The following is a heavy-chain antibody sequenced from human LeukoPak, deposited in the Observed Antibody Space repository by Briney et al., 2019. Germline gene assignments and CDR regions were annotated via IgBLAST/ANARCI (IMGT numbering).Heavy chain of an antibody. CDR2: IYYSGST. J-gene: IGHJ3*02. Sequence: SETLSLTCTVPGGSISSSSYYWGWIRQPPGKGLEWIGSIYYSGSTNYNPSLKSRVTISVDTSKSQFSLNLSSVTAADTAIYYCARGTRALDAFDIWGQGTMVTVSS. CDR1: GGSISSSSYY. V-gene: IGHV4-39*07. CDR3: ARGTRALDAFDI.